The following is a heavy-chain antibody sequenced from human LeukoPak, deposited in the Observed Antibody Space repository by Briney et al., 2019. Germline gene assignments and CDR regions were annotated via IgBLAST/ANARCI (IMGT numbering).Heavy chain of an antibody. CDR3: ARGPSGYHNT. J-gene: IGHJ4*02. CDR2: ISYDGSNK. Sequence: GGSLRLSCAASGFTFSSYAMHWVRQAPGKGLEWVAVISYDGSNKYYADSVKGRFTISRDNSKNTLYLQMNSLRAEDTAVYYCARGPSGYHNTGGQGTVVTVSS. V-gene: IGHV3-30*04. CDR1: GFTFSSYA. D-gene: IGHD5-12*01.